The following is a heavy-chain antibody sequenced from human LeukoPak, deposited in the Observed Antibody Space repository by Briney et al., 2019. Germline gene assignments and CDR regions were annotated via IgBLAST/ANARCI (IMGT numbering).Heavy chain of an antibody. CDR2: VYDTGST. CDR3: AKEKIAMRAFDS. CDR1: GESITTHY. V-gene: IGHV4-59*11. Sequence: SETLSLTCTVSGESITTHYWTWIRQPPGKGLEWIGYVYDTGSTDYNPSLKSRVTISVNTSKNQFSLRLNSVTAADTAIYYCAKEKIAMRAFDSWGQGTLVTVSS. D-gene: IGHD2-2*01. J-gene: IGHJ4*02.